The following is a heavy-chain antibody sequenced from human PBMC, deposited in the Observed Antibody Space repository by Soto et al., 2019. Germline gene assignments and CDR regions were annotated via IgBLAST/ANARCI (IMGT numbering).Heavy chain of an antibody. V-gene: IGHV4-4*07. D-gene: IGHD6-13*01. CDR2: LNIAGTI. J-gene: IGHJ2*01. Sequence: LSLTCSVSGASISSFNWNWVRQPAGKGPEWVGRLNIAGTINYNPSLKSRITMSMDTSKNQISLHLRSVTAADTAIYYCARDRGEYTSSWFWYFSHWGHGTLVTVSS. CDR1: GASISSFN. CDR3: ARDRGEYTSSWFWYFSH.